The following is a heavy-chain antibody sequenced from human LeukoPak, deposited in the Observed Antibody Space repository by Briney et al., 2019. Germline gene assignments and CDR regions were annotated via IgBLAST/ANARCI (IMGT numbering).Heavy chain of an antibody. CDR1: GFTFTTYT. Sequence: GGSLRLSCAASGFTFTTYTMNWVRQAPGKGLEWVADIKQDGSEKYYVDSVKGRFTISRQNAKNSLFLQMNSLRAEDTAVYYCARHRSGGSQDDAFDIWGQGTMVTVSS. D-gene: IGHD2-15*01. V-gene: IGHV3-7*01. CDR3: ARHRSGGSQDDAFDI. CDR2: IKQDGSEK. J-gene: IGHJ3*02.